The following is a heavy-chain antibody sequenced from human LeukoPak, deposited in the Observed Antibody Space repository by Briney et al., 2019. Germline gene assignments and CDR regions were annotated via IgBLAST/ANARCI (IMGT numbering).Heavy chain of an antibody. D-gene: IGHD2-8*01. CDR2: MNPNSGNT. CDR1: GYTFTNYD. Sequence: ASVKVSCKASGYTFTNYDINWVRQATGQGLEWMGWMNPNSGNTGYAQKFQGRVTMTRSTSISTAYMELSSLRCEDTAVYFCTRSVRNGHFDYWGQGTLVTVSS. CDR3: TRSVRNGHFDY. V-gene: IGHV1-8*01. J-gene: IGHJ4*02.